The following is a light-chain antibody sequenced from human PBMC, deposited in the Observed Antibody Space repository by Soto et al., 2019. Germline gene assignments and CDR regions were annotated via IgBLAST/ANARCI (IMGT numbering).Light chain of an antibody. J-gene: IGKJ1*01. CDR1: QGIRID. CDR2: GVS. V-gene: IGKV1-17*02. CDR3: LQHNSFPRT. Sequence: DIEMTQSPSSLSSCGGDRVTITGRSSQGIRIDLGWFQQRPGKAPKRLIYGVSSLQSGVPSRFSGSGYGTEFTLTISNLQPEDFATYYCLQHNSFPRTFGQGTKVDIK.